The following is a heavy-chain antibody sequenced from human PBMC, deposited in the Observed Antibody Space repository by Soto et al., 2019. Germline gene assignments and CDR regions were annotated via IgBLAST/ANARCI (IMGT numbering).Heavy chain of an antibody. J-gene: IGHJ6*03. CDR2: VSTYNGDT. Sequence: GASVKVSCKASGYSFSNYGVTWVRQAPGQGLEWMGWVSTYNGDTRYAQKFQGRVTVSADTSTATAYMELRNLRSDDTATYYCGSVKYYYMDVWGKGTTVTVSS. CDR1: GYSFSNYG. V-gene: IGHV1-18*01. CDR3: GSVKYYYMDV. D-gene: IGHD3-16*01.